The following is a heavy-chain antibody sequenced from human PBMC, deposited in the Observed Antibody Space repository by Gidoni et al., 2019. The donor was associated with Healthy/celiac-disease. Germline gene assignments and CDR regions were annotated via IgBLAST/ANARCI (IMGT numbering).Heavy chain of an antibody. D-gene: IGHD6-19*01. Sequence: EVQLVESGGGLVQPGGSLRLSCAVSGFTFSSYDMHWVRQATGKGLEWVSAIGTAGDTYYPGSVKCRFTISRENAKNSLYLQMNSLRAGDTAVYYCAREVRAVAGSWFDPWGQGTLVTVSS. V-gene: IGHV3-13*01. CDR1: GFTFSSYD. CDR2: IGTAGDT. CDR3: AREVRAVAGSWFDP. J-gene: IGHJ5*02.